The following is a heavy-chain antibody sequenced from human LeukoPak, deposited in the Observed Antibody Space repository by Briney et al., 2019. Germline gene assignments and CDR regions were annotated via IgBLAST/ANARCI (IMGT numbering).Heavy chain of an antibody. V-gene: IGHV1-2*02. CDR1: GYTFTGYY. D-gene: IGHD6-19*01. CDR2: INPNSGGT. J-gene: IGHJ4*02. Sequence: ASVTVSCKASGYTFTGYYMHWVRQAPGQGLAWLGWINPNSGGTNYAQKFQGRVTMTRDTSISTAYMELSRLRSDDTAVYYCARDTIAVAYAFDYWGQGTLVTVSS. CDR3: ARDTIAVAYAFDY.